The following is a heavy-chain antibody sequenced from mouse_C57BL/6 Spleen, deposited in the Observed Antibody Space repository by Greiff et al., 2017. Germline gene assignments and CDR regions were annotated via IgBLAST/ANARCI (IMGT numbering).Heavy chain of an antibody. CDR1: GYTFTSYW. V-gene: IGHV1-52*01. J-gene: IGHJ2*01. Sequence: QVQLQQPGAELVRPGSSVKLSCKASGYTFTSYWMHWVKQRPIQGLEWIGNIDPTDSETHYNQKFKDKATLAVDKSSSTAYMQHSSLPSEDSAVSYCASGGITTVVATDYYYRGQAATLSASS. CDR3: ASGGITTVVATDYYY. D-gene: IGHD1-1*01. CDR2: IDPTDSET.